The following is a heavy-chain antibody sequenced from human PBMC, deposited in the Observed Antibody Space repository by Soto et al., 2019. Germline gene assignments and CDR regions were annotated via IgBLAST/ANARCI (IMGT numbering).Heavy chain of an antibody. CDR2: INTYDGNT. D-gene: IGHD6-6*01. J-gene: IGHJ4*02. V-gene: IGHV1-18*01. CDR1: GYTFTSYG. CDR3: SRGYSSSSRGDY. Sequence: QVQLVQSGAEVKKPGASVKVSCKASGYTFTSYGITWVRQAPGQGLDWMGWINTYDGNTNFAQKFQGRVTMTTDTSTSTVYMELRSLTSDDTAVYYCSRGYSSSSRGDYWGQETLVTVSS.